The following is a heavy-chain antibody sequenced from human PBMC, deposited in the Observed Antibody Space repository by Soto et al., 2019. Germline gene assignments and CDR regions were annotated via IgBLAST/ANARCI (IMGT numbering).Heavy chain of an antibody. CDR3: ARDGHYYDSSGYYPFY. J-gene: IGHJ4*02. CDR2: INAGNGNT. CDR1: GYTFTSYA. D-gene: IGHD3-22*01. Sequence: GASVKVSCKASGYTFTSYAMHWVRQAPGQRLEWMGWINAGNGNTKYSQKFQGRVTITRDTSASTAYMELSSLRSEDTAVYYCARDGHYYDSSGYYPFYWGQGTLVTVSS. V-gene: IGHV1-3*01.